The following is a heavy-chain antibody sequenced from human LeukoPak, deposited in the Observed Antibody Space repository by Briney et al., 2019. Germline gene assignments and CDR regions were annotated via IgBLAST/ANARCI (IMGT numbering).Heavy chain of an antibody. CDR2: IYYIGST. CDR3: ARESSWRYFDY. V-gene: IGHV4-59*01. J-gene: IGHJ4*02. Sequence: SETLSLTCTVSNGSISSYYWSWIRQPPGKGLEYIGYIYYIGSTSYNPSLKSRVTISMDTSKNQFSLKLSSVTAADTAVYYCARESSWRYFDYWGQGTLVAVSS. D-gene: IGHD5-24*01. CDR1: NGSISSYY.